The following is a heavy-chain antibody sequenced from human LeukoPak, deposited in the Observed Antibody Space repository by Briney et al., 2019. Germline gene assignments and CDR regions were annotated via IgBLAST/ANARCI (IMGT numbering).Heavy chain of an antibody. J-gene: IGHJ3*02. CDR2: ISYDGSNK. CDR3: ARPHSSSWYEGAFDI. CDR1: GFTFSSYA. V-gene: IGHV3-30-3*01. D-gene: IGHD6-13*01. Sequence: GGSLRLSCAASGFTFSSYAMHWVRQAPGKGLEWVAVISYDGSNKYYADSVKGRFTISRDNSKNTLYLQMNSLRAEDTAVYYCARPHSSSWYEGAFDIWGQGTMVTVSS.